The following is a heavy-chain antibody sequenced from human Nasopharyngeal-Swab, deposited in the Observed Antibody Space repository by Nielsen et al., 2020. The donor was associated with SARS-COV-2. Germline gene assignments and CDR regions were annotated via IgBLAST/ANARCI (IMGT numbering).Heavy chain of an antibody. CDR1: GFSLSDYH. D-gene: IGHD3-3*01. CDR2: ISGSGGST. V-gene: IGHV3-23*01. J-gene: IGHJ4*02. Sequence: GESLKISCAASGFSLSDYHMSWVRQAAGTGLEWVSAISGSGGSTYYADSVKGRFTISRDNSKNTLYLQMNSLRAADTAVYYCAKDGGGVVISLSDYWGQGTLVTVSS. CDR3: AKDGGGVVISLSDY.